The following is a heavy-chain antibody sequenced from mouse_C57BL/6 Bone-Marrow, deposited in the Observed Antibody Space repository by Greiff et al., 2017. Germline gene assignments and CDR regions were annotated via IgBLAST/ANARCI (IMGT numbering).Heavy chain of an antibody. J-gene: IGHJ1*03. D-gene: IGHD1-1*01. CDR2: IYPGGGYT. V-gene: IGHV1-63*01. CDR1: GYTFTNYW. Sequence: QVQLQQSGAELVRPGTSVKMSCKASGYTFTNYWIGWAKQRPGHGLEWIGDIYPGGGYTNYNEKFKGKATLTADTSSSTAYMQFSSLTSEDSAIYYCASLSEGYLDVWGTGTTVTVSS. CDR3: ASLSEGYLDV.